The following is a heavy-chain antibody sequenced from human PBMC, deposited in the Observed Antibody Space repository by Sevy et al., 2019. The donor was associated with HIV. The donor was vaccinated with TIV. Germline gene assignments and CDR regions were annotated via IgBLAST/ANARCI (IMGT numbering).Heavy chain of an antibody. CDR1: GFTFSSYG. J-gene: IGHJ3*02. CDR2: IWYDGSNK. Sequence: GGSLRLSCAASGFTFSSYGMHWVRQAPGKGLEWVAVIWYDGSNKYYADSVKGRITISRDNSKNTTYLQMNSLGAEDTAVYYCAREAPRYCSGGSCFEDAFDIWGQGTMVTVSS. D-gene: IGHD2-15*01. CDR3: AREAPRYCSGGSCFEDAFDI. V-gene: IGHV3-33*01.